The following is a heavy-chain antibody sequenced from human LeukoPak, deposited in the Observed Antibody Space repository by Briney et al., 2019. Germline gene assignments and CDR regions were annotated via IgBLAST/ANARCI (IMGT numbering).Heavy chain of an antibody. Sequence: ASVKVSCKASGYTFTSFAINWVRQAPGQGLEWMGWISAYNGNTNYPQKFQGRVTMTTDTSTSTAYVELRSLRSDDTAVYYCARGGESGWYGLFDYWGQGALVTVSS. CDR1: GYTFTSFA. J-gene: IGHJ4*02. D-gene: IGHD6-19*01. CDR3: ARGGESGWYGLFDY. CDR2: ISAYNGNT. V-gene: IGHV1-18*01.